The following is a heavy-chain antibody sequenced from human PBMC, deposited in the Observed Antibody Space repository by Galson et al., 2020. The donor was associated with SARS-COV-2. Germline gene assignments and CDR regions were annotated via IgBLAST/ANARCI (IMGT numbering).Heavy chain of an antibody. D-gene: IGHD3-22*01. CDR3: ARQGVNMIVVVTVLGWYCDL. V-gene: IGHV4-38-2*01. Sequence: SETLSLTCAVSGYSTSTTNYWGWARQPPGKGLAWIGRIYPNGRTYYNPSLKRRVTIPVDTSKNQFSLRLDSVTAADTALYYCARQGVNMIVVVTVLGWYCDLWGRGTLVTVSS. CDR1: GYSTSTTNY. J-gene: IGHJ2*01. CDR2: IYPNGRT.